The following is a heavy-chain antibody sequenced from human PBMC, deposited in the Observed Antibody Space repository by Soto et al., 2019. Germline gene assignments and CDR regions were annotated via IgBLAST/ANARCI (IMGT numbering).Heavy chain of an antibody. Sequence: GGSLRLSCAASGFTFSSYAMSWVRQAPGKGLEWVSSISNTGGTTCYADSVKGRYSISRDNSKNTLYLQMNSLRGDDTAVYYCVRERWGEAFDSWGQGTMVTVSS. V-gene: IGHV3-23*01. D-gene: IGHD3-16*01. CDR2: ISNTGGTT. J-gene: IGHJ3*02. CDR3: VRERWGEAFDS. CDR1: GFTFSSYA.